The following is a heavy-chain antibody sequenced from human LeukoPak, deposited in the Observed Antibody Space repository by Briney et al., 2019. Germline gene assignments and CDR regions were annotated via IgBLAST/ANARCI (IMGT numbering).Heavy chain of an antibody. V-gene: IGHV3-48*03. CDR1: GFTFSSYE. J-gene: IGHJ4*02. D-gene: IGHD2-15*01. Sequence: GGSLRLSCAASGFTFSSYEMNWVRQAPGQGLEWVSYISSSGSTIYYADSVKGRFTISRDNAKNSLYLQMDSLRAEDTAVYYCARVGYCSGGSCWDLDYWGQGTLVTVSS. CDR3: ARVGYCSGGSCWDLDY. CDR2: ISSSGSTI.